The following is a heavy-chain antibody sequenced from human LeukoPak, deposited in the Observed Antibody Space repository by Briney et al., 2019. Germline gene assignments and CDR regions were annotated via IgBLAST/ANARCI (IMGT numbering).Heavy chain of an antibody. V-gene: IGHV3-53*01. Sequence: RGSLTLSCAASGLTLTNNYMSCVSRPAGRGLEWVSLIYSGGGTYYAESVKGRFTISRAHSKNTLYLQMNSLRAEDTAVYYCARNSGELGAWGQGTLVTVSS. CDR3: ARNSGELGA. J-gene: IGHJ5*02. CDR2: IYSGGGT. D-gene: IGHD2-21*01. CDR1: GLTLTNNY.